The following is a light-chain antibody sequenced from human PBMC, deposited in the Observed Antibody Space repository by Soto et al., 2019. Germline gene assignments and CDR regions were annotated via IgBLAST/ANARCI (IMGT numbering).Light chain of an antibody. CDR1: QSVGSY. CDR2: DAS. CDR3: QQRSNWPLT. J-gene: IGKJ4*01. V-gene: IGKV3-11*01. Sequence: EIVLTQSPATLSLSPGERATLSCRASQSVGSYLAWYQQTPGQAPRLLIYDASNRATGIPARFSGSGSGTDVTLTISSLEPEDFAVYYCQQRSNWPLTFGGGTKVEIK.